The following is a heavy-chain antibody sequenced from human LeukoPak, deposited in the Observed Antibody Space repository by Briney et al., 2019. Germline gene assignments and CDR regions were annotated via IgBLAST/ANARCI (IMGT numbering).Heavy chain of an antibody. D-gene: IGHD2-8*01. CDR1: GDSISNYY. V-gene: IGHV4-59*12. Sequence: PSVTLSLTCTVSGDSISNYYWNWIRQPPGKGLEWIGYISYSGSTNSNPSLKSRVTMSVDTSKNQFSLNLSSLTAADTAVYYCARRVLMSSTGVPDTWLDPWGQGTLVTVSS. CDR2: ISYSGST. CDR3: ARRVLMSSTGVPDTWLDP. J-gene: IGHJ5*02.